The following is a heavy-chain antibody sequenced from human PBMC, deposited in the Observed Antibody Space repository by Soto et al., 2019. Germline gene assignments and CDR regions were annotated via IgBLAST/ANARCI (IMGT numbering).Heavy chain of an antibody. D-gene: IGHD4-17*01. CDR1: GGSISSGNYY. Sequence: PSETLSLTCTVSGGSISSGNYYWAWIRHHPGKGLECIGYIYYSGNTYYNPSLKSRVTISVDTSKNQFSLKLTSVTAADTAIYYCARDPIPTDYGDYRDAFDIWGQGTMVTVSS. CDR2: IYYSGNT. J-gene: IGHJ3*02. V-gene: IGHV4-31*03. CDR3: ARDPIPTDYGDYRDAFDI.